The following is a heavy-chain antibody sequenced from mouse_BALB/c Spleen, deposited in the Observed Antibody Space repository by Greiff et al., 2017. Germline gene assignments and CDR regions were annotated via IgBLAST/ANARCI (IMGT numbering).Heavy chain of an antibody. CDR3: ARDGYGPYYYAMDY. CDR2: ISSGGSYT. CDR1: GFTFSSYA. J-gene: IGHJ4*01. V-gene: IGHV5-9-3*01. D-gene: IGHD2-2*01. Sequence: EVQGVESGGGLVKPGGSLKLSCAASGFTFSSYAMSWVRQTPEKRLEWVATISSGGSYTYYPDSVKGRFTISRDNAKNTLYLQMSSLRSEDTAMYYCARDGYGPYYYAMDYWGQGTSVTVSS.